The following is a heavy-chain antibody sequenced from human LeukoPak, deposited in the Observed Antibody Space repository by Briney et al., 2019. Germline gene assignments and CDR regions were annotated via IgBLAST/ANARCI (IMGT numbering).Heavy chain of an antibody. CDR2: IYHSGST. Sequence: TLSLTCTVSGGSISSGGYYWSWIRQPPGKGLEWIGYIYHSGSTYYNPSLKSRVTISVDRSKNQFSLKLSSVTAADTAVYYCARVDTYYYDSSGYTDAFDIWGQGTMVTVSS. J-gene: IGHJ3*02. D-gene: IGHD3-22*01. CDR3: ARVDTYYYDSSGYTDAFDI. V-gene: IGHV4-30-2*01. CDR1: GGSISSGGYY.